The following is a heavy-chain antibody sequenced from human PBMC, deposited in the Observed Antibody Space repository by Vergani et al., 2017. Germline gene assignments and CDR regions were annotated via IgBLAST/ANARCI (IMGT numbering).Heavy chain of an antibody. D-gene: IGHD2-2*02. J-gene: IGHJ4*02. CDR2: ICHTEDT. CDR1: GDPISSNNC. Sequence: QVQLQESGPGLVKPPGILSLTCAVSGDPISSNNCWPWARQPPGKGLEWIGEICHTEDTKYSTSLKSRFTVSVEESRKLFSLRLNSVTAADTAVYCCATIGYRRWGYYFDYWGQGILVTVSS. V-gene: IGHV4-4*01. CDR3: ATIGYRRWGYYFDY.